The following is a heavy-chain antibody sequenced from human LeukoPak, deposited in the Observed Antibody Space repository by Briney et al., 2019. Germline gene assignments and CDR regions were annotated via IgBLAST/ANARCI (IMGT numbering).Heavy chain of an antibody. CDR3: ARGRYIDSGIDSGSYNVFDY. D-gene: IGHD3-10*01. Sequence: PSETLSLTCTVSGGSISSGDYYWSWIRQPPGKGLEWIGYIYYSGSTYYNPSLKSRVTISVDTSKNQFSLKLSSVTAADTAVYYCARGRYIDSGIDSGSYNVFDYWGQGTLVTVSS. V-gene: IGHV4-30-4*01. CDR1: GGSISSGDYY. J-gene: IGHJ4*02. CDR2: IYYSGST.